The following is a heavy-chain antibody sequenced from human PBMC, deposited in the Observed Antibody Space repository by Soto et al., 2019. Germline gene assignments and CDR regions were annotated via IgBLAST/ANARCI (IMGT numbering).Heavy chain of an antibody. CDR2: IYYSGST. D-gene: IGHD2-15*01. CDR1: GGSISSSSYY. CDR3: ARQALGYCSGGSCYGFDP. V-gene: IGHV4-39*01. J-gene: IGHJ5*02. Sequence: QLQLQESGPGLVKPSETLSLTCTVSGGSISSSSYYWGWIRQPPGKGLEWIGSIYYSGSTYYNPSLKSRVTISVDTSKNQFYLKLSSVTAADTAVYYCARQALGYCSGGSCYGFDPWGQGTLVTVSS.